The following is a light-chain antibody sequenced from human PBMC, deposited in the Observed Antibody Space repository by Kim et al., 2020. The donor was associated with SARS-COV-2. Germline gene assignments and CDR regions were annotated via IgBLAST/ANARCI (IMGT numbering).Light chain of an antibody. CDR1: SSDVGKYNY. CDR2: DVN. Sequence: GQSIAISCTGTSSDVGKYNYVSWYQQRPGQAPKLMLYDVNKRPSGVSYRFSGLKSGNVASLTISGLQTEDEADYYCVSYTRNATYVFGTGTKVNVL. V-gene: IGLV2-14*03. J-gene: IGLJ1*01. CDR3: VSYTRNATYV.